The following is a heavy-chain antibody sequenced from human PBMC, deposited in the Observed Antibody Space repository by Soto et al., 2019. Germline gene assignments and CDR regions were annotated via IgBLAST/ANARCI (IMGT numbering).Heavy chain of an antibody. CDR2: INPNSGGT. Sequence: ASVKVSCKASGYTFTGYYMHWVRQAPGQGLEWMGWINPNSGGTNYAQKFRGWVTMTRDTSISTAYMELSRLRSDDTAVYYCARVGVATISSSSSWYFDYWGQGTLVTVSS. CDR1: GYTFTGYY. CDR3: ARVGVATISSSSSWYFDY. J-gene: IGHJ4*02. V-gene: IGHV1-2*04. D-gene: IGHD5-12*01.